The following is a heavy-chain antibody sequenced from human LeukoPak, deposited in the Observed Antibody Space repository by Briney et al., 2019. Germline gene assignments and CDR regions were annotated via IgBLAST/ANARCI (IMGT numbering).Heavy chain of an antibody. CDR1: GFTFSSYA. J-gene: IGHJ4*01. CDR2: ISYDGSNK. V-gene: IGHV3-30-3*01. D-gene: IGHD3-22*01. CDR3: AKDFDSGGSYDGAHS. Sequence: GRSLRLSCAASGFTFSSYAMHWVRQAPGKGLEWVAVISYDGSNKYYADSVKGRFTISRDNSKNTVYLQMNSLRPEDTAVYFCAKDFDSGGSYDGAHSWGHGALVTVSS.